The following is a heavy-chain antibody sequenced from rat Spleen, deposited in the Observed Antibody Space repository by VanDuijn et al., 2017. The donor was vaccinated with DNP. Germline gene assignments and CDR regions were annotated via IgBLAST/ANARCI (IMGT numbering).Heavy chain of an antibody. D-gene: IGHD1-11*01. V-gene: IGHV2-32*01. CDR3: ARAGGGGLDY. J-gene: IGHJ2*01. CDR1: GFSLTSYG. CDR2: MWNDGDT. Sequence: QVQLKESGPGLVQPSQTLSLTCTVSGFSLTSYGISWVRQPPGKGLEWMGKMWNDGDTTYNSVLKSRLSITRDTSKSQVFLKMNSLQTEDIATYYCARAGGGGLDYWGQGVMVTVSS.